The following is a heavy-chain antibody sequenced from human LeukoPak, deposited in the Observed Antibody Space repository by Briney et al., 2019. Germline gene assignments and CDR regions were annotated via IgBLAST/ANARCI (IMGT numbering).Heavy chain of an antibody. CDR1: GFTLSSYW. V-gene: IGHV3-7*02. D-gene: IGHD1-26*01. CDR2: INRDGSEK. Sequence: GGSLRLSCAASGFTLSSYWMSWVRQAPGKGLEWVANINRDGSEKYYVDSVEGRFTISRDNAKNSLYLQMNSLGAEDTSVYYCARVLVGGTNWFDPWGQGTLVTVSS. J-gene: IGHJ5*02. CDR3: ARVLVGGTNWFDP.